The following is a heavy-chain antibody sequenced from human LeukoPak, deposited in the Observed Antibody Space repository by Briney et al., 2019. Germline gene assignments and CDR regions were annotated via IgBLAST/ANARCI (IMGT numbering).Heavy chain of an antibody. D-gene: IGHD2-2*01. CDR1: GYTFTGYY. V-gene: IGHV1-2*02. J-gene: IGHJ5*02. CDR3: ARGVEYQLLLTSWFDA. CDR2: INPNSGGT. Sequence: ASVKVSCKASGYTFTGYYMHWLRQAPGQGLEWMGWINPNSGGTNYAQKFQGRVTMTRDTSISTAYMELSRLRSDDTAVYYWARGVEYQLLLTSWFDAWGQGTLATVSS.